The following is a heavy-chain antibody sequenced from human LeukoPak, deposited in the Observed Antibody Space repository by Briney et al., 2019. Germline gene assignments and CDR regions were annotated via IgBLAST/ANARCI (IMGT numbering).Heavy chain of an antibody. D-gene: IGHD5-18*01. Sequence: GASVKVSCKASGYTFTSYDINWVRQATGQGLEWMGWMNPNSGNTGYAQKLQGRVTMTTDTSTSTAYMELRSLRSDDTAVYYCARDPRALYSYGTNWFDPWGQGTLVTVSS. CDR2: MNPNSGNT. CDR1: GYTFTSYD. CDR3: ARDPRALYSYGTNWFDP. J-gene: IGHJ5*02. V-gene: IGHV1-8*01.